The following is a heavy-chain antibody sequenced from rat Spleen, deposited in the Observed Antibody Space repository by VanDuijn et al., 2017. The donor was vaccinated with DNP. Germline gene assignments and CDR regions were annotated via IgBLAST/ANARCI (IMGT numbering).Heavy chain of an antibody. CDR1: GLSLSSNS. Sequence: QVQLQESGPGLVQPSQTLSLTCTVSGLSLSSNSVGWVRQPLGKGLVWMGTIWAAETTHYNSAVQSRLSISRDTSKRQVFLKMNSLQPEDTGTYYCARHKNWYFDYWGQGVLVTVSS. J-gene: IGHJ2*01. V-gene: IGHV2-72*01. CDR3: ARHKNWYFDY. CDR2: IWAAETT. D-gene: IGHD5-1*01.